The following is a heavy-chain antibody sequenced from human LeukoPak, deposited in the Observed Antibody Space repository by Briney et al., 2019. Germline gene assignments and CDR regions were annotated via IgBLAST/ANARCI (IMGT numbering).Heavy chain of an antibody. Sequence: TGGSLRLSCTASGFTFGDHSVSWFRQAPGKGLEWVANIKQDGSEKYYVDSVKGRFTISRDNAKNSLYLQMNSLRAEDTAMYYCARDSAGNDYWGQGTLVTVSS. CDR2: IKQDGSEK. CDR1: GFTFGDHS. CDR3: ARDSAGNDY. D-gene: IGHD6-13*01. V-gene: IGHV3-7*01. J-gene: IGHJ4*02.